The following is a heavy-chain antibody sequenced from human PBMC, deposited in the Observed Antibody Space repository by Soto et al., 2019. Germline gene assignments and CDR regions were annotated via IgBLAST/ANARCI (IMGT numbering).Heavy chain of an antibody. Sequence: VQLVESGGGLVKPGGSLRLSCAASGFTFSSYSMNWVRQAPGKGLEWVSSISSSSSYIYYADSVKGRFTISRDNAKNSLYLQMNSLRAEDTAVYYCARDPGSGWTYWYFDLWGRGTLVTVSS. CDR2: ISSSSSYI. J-gene: IGHJ2*01. CDR1: GFTFSSYS. D-gene: IGHD6-19*01. CDR3: ARDPGSGWTYWYFDL. V-gene: IGHV3-21*01.